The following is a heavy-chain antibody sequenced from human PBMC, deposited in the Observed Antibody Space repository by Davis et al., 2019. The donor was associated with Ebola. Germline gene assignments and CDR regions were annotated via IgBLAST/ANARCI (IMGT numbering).Heavy chain of an antibody. D-gene: IGHD3-3*01. CDR1: GFTFSNAW. Sequence: GESLKISCAASGFTFSNAWMSWVRQAPGKGLEWVGRIKSKTDGGTTDYAAPVKGRFTISRDDSKSIAYLQMNSLKTEDTAVYYCTRDSRFGVVISRYAFDIWGQGTMVTVSS. J-gene: IGHJ3*02. CDR3: TRDSRFGVVISRYAFDI. CDR2: IKSKTDGGTT. V-gene: IGHV3-15*01.